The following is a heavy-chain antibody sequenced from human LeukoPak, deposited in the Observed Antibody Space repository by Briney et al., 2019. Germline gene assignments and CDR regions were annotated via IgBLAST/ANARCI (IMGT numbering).Heavy chain of an antibody. Sequence: ASGKVSCKASGYTFTSYDMNWVRQATGQGLEGMGWMNSNSGNTGDAQTFQDRVTMTRNTSLSTAYMELRRLRSEDTAVYYCARGAWGQILSFAPWGQGPLVTVSS. CDR1: GYTFTSYD. CDR2: MNSNSGNT. D-gene: IGHD7-27*01. V-gene: IGHV1-8*01. J-gene: IGHJ5*02. CDR3: ARGAWGQILSFAP.